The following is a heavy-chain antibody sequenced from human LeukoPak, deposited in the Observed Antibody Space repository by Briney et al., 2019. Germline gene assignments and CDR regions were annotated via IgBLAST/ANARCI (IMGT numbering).Heavy chain of an antibody. CDR1: GFTVDTYW. Sequence: GSLRLSCAASGFTVDTYWMSWVRQAPGKGLDWVAHIKEDGTRKYYVDSVRGRFTISRDNAKNSLFLQMNSLRVEDTAVFYCVAWGSLVVWGQGTLVTVSS. V-gene: IGHV3-7*01. D-gene: IGHD3-16*01. J-gene: IGHJ4*02. CDR3: VAWGSLVV. CDR2: IKEDGTRK.